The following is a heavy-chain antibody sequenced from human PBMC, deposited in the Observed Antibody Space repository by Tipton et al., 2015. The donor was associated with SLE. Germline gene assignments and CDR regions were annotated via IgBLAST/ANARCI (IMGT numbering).Heavy chain of an antibody. CDR1: GGPISSYY. Sequence: TLSLTCTVSGGPISSYYWSWIRQPPGKGLEWIGYIYYSGSTNYNPSLKSRVTISVDTSKNQFSLKLSSVTAADTAVYYCASGGSPLGMDVWGQGTTVTVSS. J-gene: IGHJ6*02. V-gene: IGHV4-59*01. CDR2: IYYSGST. CDR3: ASGGSPLGMDV. D-gene: IGHD3-16*01.